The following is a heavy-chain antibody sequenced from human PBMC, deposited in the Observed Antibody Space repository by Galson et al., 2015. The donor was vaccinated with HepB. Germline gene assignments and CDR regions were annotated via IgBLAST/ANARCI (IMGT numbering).Heavy chain of an antibody. J-gene: IGHJ4*02. CDR2: INPDSGGT. D-gene: IGHD3-22*01. Sequence: SVKVSCKASGYTFTGYYMHWVRQAPGQGLEWMGRINPDSGGTNYAQKFQGRVTMTRDTSISTAYMELSRLRSDDTAVYYCARDRDYYDSSGYYTSFDYWGQGTLVTVSS. CDR3: ARDRDYYDSSGYYTSFDY. CDR1: GYTFTGYY. V-gene: IGHV1-2*06.